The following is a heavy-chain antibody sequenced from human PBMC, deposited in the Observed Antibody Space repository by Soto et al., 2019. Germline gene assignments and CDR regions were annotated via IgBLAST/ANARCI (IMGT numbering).Heavy chain of an antibody. CDR3: ASCGGPPPHYRFYNWFDP. CDR2: IIPIFGTA. V-gene: IGHV1-69*12. J-gene: IGHJ5*02. D-gene: IGHD3-10*01. CDR1: GGTFSSYA. Sequence: QVQLVQSGAEVKKPGSSVKVSCKASGGTFSSYAISWVRQAPGQGLEWMGGIIPIFGTANYAQKFQGRVTITADESTSTAYMELSSLRSEDTAVYYCASCGGPPPHYRFYNWFDPWGQGTLVTVSS.